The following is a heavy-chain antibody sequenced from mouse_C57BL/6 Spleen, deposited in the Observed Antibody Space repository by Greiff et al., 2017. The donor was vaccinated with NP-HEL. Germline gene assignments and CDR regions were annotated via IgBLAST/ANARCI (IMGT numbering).Heavy chain of an antibody. CDR2: INPGSGGT. Sequence: VQLQQSGAELVRPGTSVKVSCKASGYAFTNYLIEWVKQRPGQGLEWIGVINPGSGGTNYNEKFKGQATLTADKSSSTAYMQLSSLTSEDSAVYFCARGSYDEAMDYWGQGTSVTVSS. D-gene: IGHD2-12*01. CDR1: GYAFTNYL. J-gene: IGHJ4*01. V-gene: IGHV1-54*01. CDR3: ARGSYDEAMDY.